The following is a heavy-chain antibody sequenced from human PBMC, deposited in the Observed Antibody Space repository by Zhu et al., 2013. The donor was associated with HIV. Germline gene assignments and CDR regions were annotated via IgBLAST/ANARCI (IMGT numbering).Heavy chain of an antibody. CDR1: GYTFTSYD. D-gene: IGHD3-22*01. CDR2: MNPNSGDT. Sequence: QVQLVQSGAEVKKPGASVKVSCEASGYTFTSYDINWVRQATGQGLEWMGWMNPNSGDTDYAQKFQGRLTMTRSTSTSTAYMELSSLKSEDTAVYYCARGRNHDSSGPLFAWGQGTLVTVSS. J-gene: IGHJ5*02. CDR3: ARGRNHDSSGPLFA. V-gene: IGHV1-8*01.